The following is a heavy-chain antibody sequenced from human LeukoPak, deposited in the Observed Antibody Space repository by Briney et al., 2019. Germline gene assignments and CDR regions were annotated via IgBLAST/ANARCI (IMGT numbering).Heavy chain of an antibody. Sequence: SETLSLTCTVSGGSISSYYWSWIRQPPGKGLEWIGYIYYSGSTNYNPSLKSRVTISVDTSKNQFSLKLSSVTAADTAVYYCASYDRRGPGYWSQGTLVTVSS. CDR2: IYYSGST. V-gene: IGHV4-59*01. D-gene: IGHD3-22*01. CDR1: GGSISSYY. J-gene: IGHJ4*02. CDR3: ASYDRRGPGY.